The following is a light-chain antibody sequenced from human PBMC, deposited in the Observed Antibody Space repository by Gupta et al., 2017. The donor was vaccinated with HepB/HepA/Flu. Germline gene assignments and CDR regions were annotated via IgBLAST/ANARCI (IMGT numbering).Light chain of an antibody. CDR2: AAS. CDR3: QQAISFPLT. Sequence: DIQMTQSPSSVSASVGDRVTITCRASQRTSSWLVWYQQKPGKAPKVLIYAASRLQSGVPSRLSGSGSGTEFTLTISSLQPEDVATYYCQQAISFPLTFGGGTRVEIK. CDR1: QRTSSW. J-gene: IGKJ4*01. V-gene: IGKV1-12*01.